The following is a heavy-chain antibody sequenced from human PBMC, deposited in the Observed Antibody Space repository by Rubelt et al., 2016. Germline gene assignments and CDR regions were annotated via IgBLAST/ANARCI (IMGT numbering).Heavy chain of an antibody. D-gene: IGHD3-22*01. J-gene: IGHJ4*02. V-gene: IGHV3-48*04. CDR1: GFTFSSYS. Sequence: EVQLVESGGGLVQPGGSLRLSCAASGFTFSSYSMNWVRQAPGKGLEWVSYISSSSSTIYYADSVKGRFTISRDNAKNSLYLQMNSLRAEETAVYYCARGAGYYDSSGYRFDYWGQGTLVTVSS. CDR2: ISSSSSTI. CDR3: ARGAGYYDSSGYRFDY.